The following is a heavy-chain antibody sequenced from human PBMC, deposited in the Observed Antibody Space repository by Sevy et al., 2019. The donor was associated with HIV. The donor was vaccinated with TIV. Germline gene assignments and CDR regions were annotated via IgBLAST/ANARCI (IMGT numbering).Heavy chain of an antibody. CDR1: GFTFSSYW. CDR3: ARDRHGGNFAAIRKGDYYYYGMDV. V-gene: IGHV3-7*01. CDR2: IKQDGSEK. Sequence: GGSLRLSCAASGFTFSSYWMSWVRQAPGKGLEWVANIKQDGSEKYYVDSVKGRFTISRDNAKNSRYLQMNSLRAEDTAVYYCARDRHGGNFAAIRKGDYYYYGMDVWGQGTTVTVSS. J-gene: IGHJ6*02. D-gene: IGHD2-21*01.